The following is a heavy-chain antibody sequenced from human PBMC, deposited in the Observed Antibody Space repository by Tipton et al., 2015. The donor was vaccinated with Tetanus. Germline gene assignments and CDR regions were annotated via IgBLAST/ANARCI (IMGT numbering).Heavy chain of an antibody. V-gene: IGHV4-61*08. CDR3: AGVTAQRTELYFDH. Sequence: TLSLTCTVSGGSLRGGDHYWSWIRQPPGKGLEWLAYISSSGSTNSNYSLKSRITISRDTSKNQFSLKLASVTTADTAVYFCAGVTAQRTELYFDHWGQGTLVTVSS. CDR1: GGSLRGGDHY. CDR2: ISSSGST. D-gene: IGHD6-13*01. J-gene: IGHJ4*02.